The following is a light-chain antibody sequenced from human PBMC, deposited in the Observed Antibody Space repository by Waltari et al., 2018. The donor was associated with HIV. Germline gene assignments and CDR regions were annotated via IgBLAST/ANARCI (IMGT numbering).Light chain of an antibody. CDR3: ASWDDSLNGVI. J-gene: IGLJ2*01. Sequence: QSVLTQPPSASGTPGQRVTISCSGSSSNIGTRPVNWYQQLAGSAPKLLIYRSYLRPSGVPDRFSGSKSATSASLSISGLQSEDEATYYCASWDDSLNGVIFGGGTELTVL. CDR1: SSNIGTRP. CDR2: RSY. V-gene: IGLV1-44*01.